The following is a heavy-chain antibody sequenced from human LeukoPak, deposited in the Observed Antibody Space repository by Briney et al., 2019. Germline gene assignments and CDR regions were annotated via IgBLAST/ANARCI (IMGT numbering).Heavy chain of an antibody. D-gene: IGHD6-19*01. V-gene: IGHV3-74*01. Sequence: GGSLRLSCAASGYTFSSYWMHWVRRAPGKGLVWVSRINSDGSSTSYADSVKGRFTISRDNAKNTLYLQMNSLRAEDTAVYYCARDAAEWLVDYWGQGTLVTVSS. J-gene: IGHJ4*02. CDR2: INSDGSST. CDR1: GYTFSSYW. CDR3: ARDAAEWLVDY.